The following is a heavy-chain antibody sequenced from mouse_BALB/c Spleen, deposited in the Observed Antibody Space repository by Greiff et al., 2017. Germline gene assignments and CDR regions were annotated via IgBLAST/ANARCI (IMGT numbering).Heavy chain of an antibody. CDR3: ARRTMITTYAMDY. CDR2: INPYNDGT. CDR1: GYTFTSYV. Sequence: EVQLQESGPELVKPGASVKMSCKASGYTFTSYVMHWVKQKPGQGLEWIGYINPYNDGTKYNEKFKGKATLTSDKSSSTAYMELSSLTSEDSAVYYCARRTMITTYAMDYWGQGTSVTVSS. V-gene: IGHV1-14*01. D-gene: IGHD2-4*01. J-gene: IGHJ4*01.